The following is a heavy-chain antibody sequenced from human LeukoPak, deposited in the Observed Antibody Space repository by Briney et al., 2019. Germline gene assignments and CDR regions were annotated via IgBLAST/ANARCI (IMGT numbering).Heavy chain of an antibody. Sequence: SVKVSCRASGGTFSSYAISWVRQAPGQGLEWMGRIIPILGIANYAQKFQGRVTITADKSTSTAYMELSSLRSEDTAVYYCARDYGPSPVDTGPRAVHFDYWGQGTLVTVSS. J-gene: IGHJ4*02. CDR3: ARDYGPSPVDTGPRAVHFDY. D-gene: IGHD5-18*01. CDR2: IIPILGIA. CDR1: GGTFSSYA. V-gene: IGHV1-69*04.